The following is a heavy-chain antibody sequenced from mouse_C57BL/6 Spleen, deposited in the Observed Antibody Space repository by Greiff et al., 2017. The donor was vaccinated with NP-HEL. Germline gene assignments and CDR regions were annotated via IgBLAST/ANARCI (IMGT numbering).Heavy chain of an antibody. J-gene: IGHJ2*01. CDR1: GYTFTSYW. D-gene: IGHD1-1*01. CDR3: ARSPLSYYGSFDY. CDR2: IDPSDSET. V-gene: IGHV1-52*01. Sequence: QVQLQQPGAELVRPGSSVKLSCKASGYTFTSYWMHWVKQRPIQGLEWIGNIDPSDSETHYNQKFKDKATLTVDKSSSTAYMQLSSLTSEDSAVYYCARSPLSYYGSFDYWGQGTTLTVSS.